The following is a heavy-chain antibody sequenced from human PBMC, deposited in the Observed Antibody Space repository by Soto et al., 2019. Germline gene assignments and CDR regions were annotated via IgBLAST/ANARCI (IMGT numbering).Heavy chain of an antibody. Sequence: PGGSLRLSCAASGLTFDDYAMHWVRQAPGKGLEWVSGISWNSGSIGYADSVKGRFTISRDNAKNSLYLQMNSLRAEDTALYYCAKDIKYSSSWYFTGFDYWGQGTLVTVSS. CDR3: AKDIKYSSSWYFTGFDY. CDR2: ISWNSGSI. V-gene: IGHV3-9*01. D-gene: IGHD6-13*01. CDR1: GLTFDDYA. J-gene: IGHJ4*02.